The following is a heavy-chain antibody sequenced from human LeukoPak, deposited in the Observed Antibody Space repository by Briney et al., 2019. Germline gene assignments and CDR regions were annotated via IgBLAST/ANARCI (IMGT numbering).Heavy chain of an antibody. D-gene: IGHD5-12*01. V-gene: IGHV3-23*01. CDR2: ISGSGGST. J-gene: IGHJ4*02. CDR1: GFTFSSYA. Sequence: AGGSLRLSCAASGFTFSSYAMSWVRQAPGKGLEWVSAISGSGGSTYYADSVKGRFTISRDNSKNTLYLQMNSLRAEDTAVYYCAKDFSYDSWFDYWGQGTLVTVSS. CDR3: AKDFSYDSWFDY.